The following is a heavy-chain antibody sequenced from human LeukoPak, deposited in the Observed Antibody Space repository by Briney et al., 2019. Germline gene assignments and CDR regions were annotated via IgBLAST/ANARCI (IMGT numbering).Heavy chain of an antibody. D-gene: IGHD4-17*01. CDR1: GGSMSSYY. CDR3: ARGGTVTSFLY. CDR2: IYYSGST. J-gene: IGHJ4*02. Sequence: PSETLSLTCTVSGGSMSSYYWSWIRQPPGKGLEWIGYIYYSGSTNYNPSLKSRVTISIDTSKNQFSLKLNSVTAADTAVYYCARGGTVTSFLYWGQGTLVTVSS. V-gene: IGHV4-59*01.